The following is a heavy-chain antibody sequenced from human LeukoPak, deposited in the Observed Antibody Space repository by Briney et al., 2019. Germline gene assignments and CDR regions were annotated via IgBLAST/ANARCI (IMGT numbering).Heavy chain of an antibody. V-gene: IGHV4-30-2*01. Sequence: SQTLSLTCAVSGGSISSGGYSWSWIRQPPGKGLEWIGYIYHSGSTYYNPSLKSRVTISVDRSKNQFSLKLSSVTAADTAVYYCARGFPVVVAATRSSEYFQHWGQGTLVTVSS. CDR1: GGSISSGGYS. D-gene: IGHD2-15*01. CDR3: ARGFPVVVAATRSSEYFQH. CDR2: IYHSGST. J-gene: IGHJ1*01.